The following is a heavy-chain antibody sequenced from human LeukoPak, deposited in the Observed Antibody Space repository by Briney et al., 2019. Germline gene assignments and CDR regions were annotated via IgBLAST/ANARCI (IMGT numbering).Heavy chain of an antibody. Sequence: GGSLRLSCAASGFTFSSYAMSWVRQAPGKGLEWVSSIRGRGDNTYYADSVKGRFTISRDNSKNTLYLQMNSLRAEDTAVYYCAKDDEGGCSSTSCYKWFDPWGQGALVTVSS. J-gene: IGHJ5*02. CDR2: IRGRGDNT. CDR3: AKDDEGGCSSTSCYKWFDP. V-gene: IGHV3-23*01. D-gene: IGHD2-2*02. CDR1: GFTFSSYA.